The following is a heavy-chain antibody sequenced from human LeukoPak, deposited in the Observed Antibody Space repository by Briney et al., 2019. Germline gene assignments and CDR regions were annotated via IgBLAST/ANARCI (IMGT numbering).Heavy chain of an antibody. J-gene: IGHJ4*02. CDR1: GGSISSSSYY. Sequence: SETLSLTCTVSGGSISSSSYYWGWIRQPPGKGLEWIGSIYYSGSTYYIPSLKSRVTISVDTSKNQFSLKLSSVTAADTAVYYCARTPLGSDIVVVPAADYWGQGTLVTVSS. D-gene: IGHD2-2*01. CDR2: IYYSGST. V-gene: IGHV4-39*07. CDR3: ARTPLGSDIVVVPAADY.